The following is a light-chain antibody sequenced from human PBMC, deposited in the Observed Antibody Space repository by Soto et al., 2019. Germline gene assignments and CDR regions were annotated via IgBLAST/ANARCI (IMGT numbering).Light chain of an antibody. V-gene: IGLV7-46*01. J-gene: IGLJ3*02. CDR1: TGAVSSDHW. CDR3: LLSYSGAWV. CDR2: DIS. Sequence: QAVVTQEPSLTVSPGGTVTLTCASSTGAVSSDHWPYWFQQKPGQAPRTLIYDISSKHSWTPARFSGSLLGGKAALSLSGAQPEDEADYYCLLSYSGAWVFGGWPKLTVL.